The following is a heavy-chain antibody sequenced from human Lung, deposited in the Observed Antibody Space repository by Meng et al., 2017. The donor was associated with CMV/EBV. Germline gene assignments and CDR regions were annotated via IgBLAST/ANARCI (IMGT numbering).Heavy chain of an antibody. J-gene: IGHJ4*02. Sequence: GESLXISXAASGFTFDDYDMSWVRQAPGKGLEWVSGINWNGGSTGYADSVKGRFTISRDNAKNSLYLQMNSLRAEDTALYHCARGYYESRRGIDYWGQGTLVTVSS. V-gene: IGHV3-20*01. D-gene: IGHD3-22*01. CDR3: ARGYYESRRGIDY. CDR1: GFTFDDYD. CDR2: INWNGGST.